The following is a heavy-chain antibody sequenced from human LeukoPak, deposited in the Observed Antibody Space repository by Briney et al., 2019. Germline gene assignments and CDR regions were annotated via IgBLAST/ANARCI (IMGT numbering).Heavy chain of an antibody. CDR2: INHSGST. Sequence: SETLSLTCAVYGGSFSGYYWSWIRQPPGKGLEWIGEINHSGSTNYNPSLKSRVTISVDTSKNQFSLKLNSVTAADTAVYYCARGSRRDIVVVPARGSVPDYWGQGTLVTVSS. CDR3: ARGSRRDIVVVPARGSVPDY. J-gene: IGHJ4*02. D-gene: IGHD2-2*01. V-gene: IGHV4-34*01. CDR1: GGSFSGYY.